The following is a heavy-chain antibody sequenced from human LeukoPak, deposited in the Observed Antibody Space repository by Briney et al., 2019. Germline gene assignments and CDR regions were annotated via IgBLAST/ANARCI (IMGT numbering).Heavy chain of an antibody. Sequence: ASVKVSCKASGYTFTGYYIHWVRQAPGQGLEWMGRISPDTGDTNYAQKFQGRVTMTRDTSISTAYMEPSRLRSDDTAVYHCARGLGSSGWHYYYGMDVWGQGTTVTVSS. CDR2: ISPDTGDT. CDR1: GYTFTGYY. V-gene: IGHV1-2*06. CDR3: ARGLGSSGWHYYYGMDV. J-gene: IGHJ6*02. D-gene: IGHD6-19*01.